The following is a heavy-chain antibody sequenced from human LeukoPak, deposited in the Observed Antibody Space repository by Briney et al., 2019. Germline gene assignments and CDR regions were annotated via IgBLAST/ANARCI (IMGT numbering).Heavy chain of an antibody. V-gene: IGHV3-48*04. CDR2: ISSSSSTI. Sequence: GGSLRLSCAASGFTFSSYSMNWVRQAPGKGLEWVSYISSSSSTIYYADSVKGRFTISRDNAKNSLYLQMNSLRAEDTAVYYCARDKNCSGGSCYFDNWFDPWGQGTLVTVSS. CDR1: GFTFSSYS. D-gene: IGHD2-15*01. J-gene: IGHJ5*02. CDR3: ARDKNCSGGSCYFDNWFDP.